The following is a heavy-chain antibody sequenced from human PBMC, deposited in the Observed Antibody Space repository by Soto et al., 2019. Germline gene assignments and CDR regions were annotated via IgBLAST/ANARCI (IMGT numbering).Heavy chain of an antibody. CDR3: ARGVSAGVDY. Sequence: ASVKVSCKASGYSFTSLDINWVRQTAGQGLEWMGWMQPSTGRTGYAQKFQGRVTMTRDTSINTAYMELTTLTSGDTAFYYCARGVSAGVDYWGQGTLVTVSS. CDR2: MQPSTGRT. D-gene: IGHD1-26*01. CDR1: GYSFTSLD. V-gene: IGHV1-8*01. J-gene: IGHJ4*02.